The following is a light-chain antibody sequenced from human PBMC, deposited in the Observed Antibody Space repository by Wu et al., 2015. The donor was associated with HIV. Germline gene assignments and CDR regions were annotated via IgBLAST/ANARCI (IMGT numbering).Light chain of an antibody. J-gene: IGKJ2*03. CDR1: QSVNYN. CDR2: GAS. CDR3: QQYNNWPRS. Sequence: ETVMTQSPVTLSVSPGERATLSCRASQSVNYNLAWYQQKPGQAPRLLIYGASTRATGIPARFSGSGAGTEFTLTISSLQSEDFAVYFCQQYNNWPRSFGQGTKLEIK. V-gene: IGKV3-15*01.